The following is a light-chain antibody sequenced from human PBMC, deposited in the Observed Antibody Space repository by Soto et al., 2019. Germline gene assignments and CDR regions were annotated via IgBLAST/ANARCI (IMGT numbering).Light chain of an antibody. V-gene: IGKV3-20*01. CDR1: QSVSSSY. J-gene: IGKJ5*01. CDR2: GAS. Sequence: EIVLTQSPGTLSLSPVERATLSCGASQSVSSSYLAWYQQKPGQAPRLLIYGASSRATGIPDRFSGSGSGTHFTLTISSLQPEDAATYYCQKYNTAPYTFGQGTRLEIK. CDR3: QKYNTAPYT.